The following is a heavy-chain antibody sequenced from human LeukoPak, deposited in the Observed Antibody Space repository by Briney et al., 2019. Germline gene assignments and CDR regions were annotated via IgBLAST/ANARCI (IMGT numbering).Heavy chain of an antibody. J-gene: IGHJ3*02. D-gene: IGHD6-19*01. CDR3: ARSGVAGTADVFDI. Sequence: SETLSLTCTVSGGSINSYYWSWIRQPPGKGLEWIGYIYYSGSTNYNPSLKSRVTISVDTSKNQFSLRLISVTAADTAVYYCARSGVAGTADVFDIWGQGTMVTVSS. CDR1: GGSINSYY. V-gene: IGHV4-59*01. CDR2: IYYSGST.